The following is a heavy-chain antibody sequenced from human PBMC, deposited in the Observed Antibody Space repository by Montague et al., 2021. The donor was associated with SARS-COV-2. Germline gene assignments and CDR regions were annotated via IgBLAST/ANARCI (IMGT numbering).Heavy chain of an antibody. J-gene: IGHJ4*02. CDR3: ARGGGYSYGALDY. D-gene: IGHD5-18*01. Sequence: LVKPTQTLTLTCASSGFSLNTSGMCVSWIRQPPGKGLEWIGEINHSGSTNYNPSLKSRVTISVDTSKKQFSLRLNSVTAADTAVYYCARGGGYSYGALDYWGQGTLVTVSS. V-gene: IGHV4-34*01. CDR2: INHSGST. CDR1: GFSLNTSGMC.